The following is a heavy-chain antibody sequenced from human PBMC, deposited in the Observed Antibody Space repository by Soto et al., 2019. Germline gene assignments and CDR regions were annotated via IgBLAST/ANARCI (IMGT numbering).Heavy chain of an antibody. V-gene: IGHV1-18*01. Sequence: QVQLVQSGAEVKKPGASVKVSCKASGYTFTRSGISWARQAPGQGPEWMGWISSYNGDTNYAQTFQGRVTMTTDTSTSTAYMELRSLRSDDTAVYYCAREGVAAYYYYGIDIWGQGTPVTVSS. D-gene: IGHD5-12*01. J-gene: IGHJ6*02. CDR1: GYTFTRSG. CDR2: ISSYNGDT. CDR3: AREGVAAYYYYGIDI.